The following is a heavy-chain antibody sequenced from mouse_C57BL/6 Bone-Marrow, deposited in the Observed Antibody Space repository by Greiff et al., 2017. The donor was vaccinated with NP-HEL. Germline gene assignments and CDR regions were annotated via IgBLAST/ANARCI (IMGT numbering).Heavy chain of an antibody. V-gene: IGHV1-63*01. J-gene: IGHJ1*03. Sequence: QVHVKQSGAELVRPGTSVKMSCKASGYTFTNYWIGWAKQRPGHGLEWIGDIYPGGGYTNYNEKFKGKATLTADKSSSTAYMQFSSLTSEDSAIYYCAREIYYGYDGWYFDVWGTGTTVTVSS. D-gene: IGHD2-2*01. CDR3: AREIYYGYDGWYFDV. CDR1: GYTFTNYW. CDR2: IYPGGGYT.